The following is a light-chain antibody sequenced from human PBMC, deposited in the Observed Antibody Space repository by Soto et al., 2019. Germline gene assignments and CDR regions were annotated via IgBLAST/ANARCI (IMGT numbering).Light chain of an antibody. CDR2: EVS. Sequence: QSALTQPPSASGSPGQSVTISCTGTSSDVGGYNYVSWYQQHPGKAPKLIIYEVSKRPSGVPDRFSGSKSGNTASLTVSGLQADDEADYYCSSHAGSINVAFGGGTKVTVL. CDR3: SSHAGSINVA. CDR1: SSDVGGYNY. V-gene: IGLV2-8*01. J-gene: IGLJ2*01.